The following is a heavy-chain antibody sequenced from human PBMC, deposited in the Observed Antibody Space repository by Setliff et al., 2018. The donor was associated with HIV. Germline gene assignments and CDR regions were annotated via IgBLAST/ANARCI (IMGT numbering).Heavy chain of an antibody. CDR1: GGSISSDDYY. CDR2: IYYDGRT. Sequence: SETLSLTCTVSGGSISSDDYYWNWIRQPPGKGLEWIGSIYYDGRTFYKPSLKSRLTISVDTSKNRFSLQLTSVTAADTAVYYCARHRDGGTYPLDYWGQGTLVTVSS. V-gene: IGHV4-39*01. D-gene: IGHD1-26*01. J-gene: IGHJ4*02. CDR3: ARHRDGGTYPLDY.